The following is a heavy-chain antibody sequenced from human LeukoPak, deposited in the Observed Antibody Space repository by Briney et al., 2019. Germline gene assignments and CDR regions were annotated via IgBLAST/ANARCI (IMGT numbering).Heavy chain of an antibody. CDR1: EFSVSSNY. Sequence: GGSLRLSCAVSEFSVSSNYMNWVRQAPGKGLEWVSVIYSGGATYYADSVRGRFTISRDNSKNVVSLQMTSLGAEDTAVYYCARGRFSGPDDYWGQGTLVTVSS. CDR3: ARGRFSGPDDY. D-gene: IGHD6-19*01. CDR2: IYSGGAT. J-gene: IGHJ4*02. V-gene: IGHV3-53*01.